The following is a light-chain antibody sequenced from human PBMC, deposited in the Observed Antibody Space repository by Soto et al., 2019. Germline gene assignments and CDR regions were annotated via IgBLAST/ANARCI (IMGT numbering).Light chain of an antibody. CDR2: GAS. CDR3: QHYRTS. Sequence: EIVLTQSPGTLSLSPGERATLSCRASQSVSSSYLAWYQQKPGQPPRLLIFGASSRATGIPDRFTGSGSGTDFTLTITRLETEYFAGYYCQHYRTSFGGGTKVEIK. CDR1: QSVSSSY. V-gene: IGKV3-20*01. J-gene: IGKJ4*01.